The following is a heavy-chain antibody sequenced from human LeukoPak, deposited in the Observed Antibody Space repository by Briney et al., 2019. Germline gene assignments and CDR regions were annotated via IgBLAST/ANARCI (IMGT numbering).Heavy chain of an antibody. CDR1: GFTFSSYA. CDR3: AKDHMRDGYNYGYWYFDL. D-gene: IGHD5-24*01. CDR2: ISGSGGST. Sequence: GGSLRLSCAASGFTFSSYAMNWVRQAPGKGLEWVSAISGSGGSTYYADSVKGRFTISRGNSKNTLYLQMNSLRAEDTAIYYCAKDHMRDGYNYGYWYFDLWGRDTLVTVSS. J-gene: IGHJ2*01. V-gene: IGHV3-23*01.